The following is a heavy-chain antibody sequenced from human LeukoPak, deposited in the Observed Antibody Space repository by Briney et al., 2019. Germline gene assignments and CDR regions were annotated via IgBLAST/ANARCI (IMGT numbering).Heavy chain of an antibody. V-gene: IGHV1-2*02. CDR2: INPNSGGT. CDR1: GGTFSSYA. CDR3: ARRICYYYYMDV. Sequence: ASVKVSCKASGGTFSSYAISWVRQAPGQGLEWMGWINPNSGGTNYAQKFQGRVTMTRDTSISTAYMELSRLRSDDTAVYYCARRICYYYYMDVWGKGTTVTVSS. J-gene: IGHJ6*03.